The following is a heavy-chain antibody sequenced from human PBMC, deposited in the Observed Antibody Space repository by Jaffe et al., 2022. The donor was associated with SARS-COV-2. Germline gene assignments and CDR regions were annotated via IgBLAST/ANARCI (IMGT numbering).Heavy chain of an antibody. Sequence: EAQLVESGGGLVQPGGSLRLSCAASGFTFSSYWMSWVRQAPGKGLEWVANTKQDGSEQYYADSVKGRFTISRDNAKNSLYLQMNSLRAEDTAVYYCASWNGRDYWGQGTLVTVSS. D-gene: IGHD3-3*01. CDR3: ASWNGRDY. CDR2: TKQDGSEQ. V-gene: IGHV3-7*01. CDR1: GFTFSSYW. J-gene: IGHJ4*02.